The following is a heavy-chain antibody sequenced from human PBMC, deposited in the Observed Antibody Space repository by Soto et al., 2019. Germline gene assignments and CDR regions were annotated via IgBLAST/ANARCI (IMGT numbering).Heavy chain of an antibody. V-gene: IGHV1-46*01. CDR2: FNPTSGST. J-gene: IGHJ4*02. D-gene: IGHD6-13*01. CDR3: ARALAAGDY. Sequence: QVQLVQSGAEVKKPGASVKLSCKASGYTFINYYIHCVRQAPGQGPEWMGIFNPTSGSTNSAQKFQFRVTLTMDKSTRTVYMELSSLRFDDTAVYYCARALAAGDYWGQGTLVTVSS. CDR1: GYTFINYY.